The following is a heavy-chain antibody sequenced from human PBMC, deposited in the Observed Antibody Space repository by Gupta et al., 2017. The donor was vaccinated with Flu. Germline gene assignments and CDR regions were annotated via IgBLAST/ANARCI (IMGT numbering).Heavy chain of an antibody. Sequence: YGGSFSGYYWSWIRQPPGKGLEWIGEINHSGSTNYNPSLKSRVTISVDTSKNQFSLKLSSVTAADTAVYYCARGWARRYCSGGSCPLYGMDVWGQGTTVTVSS. V-gene: IGHV4-34*01. CDR3: ARGWARRYCSGGSCPLYGMDV. D-gene: IGHD2-15*01. CDR1: GGSFSGYY. J-gene: IGHJ6*02. CDR2: INHSGST.